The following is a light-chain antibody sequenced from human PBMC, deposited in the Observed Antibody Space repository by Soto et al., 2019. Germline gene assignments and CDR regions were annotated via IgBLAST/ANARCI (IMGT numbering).Light chain of an antibody. CDR1: RGVGSSN. Sequence: EIVLTQSPGTLSLSPGERAPFPSRPCRGVGSSNLAWYQQKPGQAPRLLIYGASSRATGIPDRFSGSGSGTDFTLTISRLEPEDFAVYYCQQYGSSPGTFGQGTKVEIK. CDR3: QQYGSSPGT. V-gene: IGKV3-20*01. J-gene: IGKJ1*01. CDR2: GAS.